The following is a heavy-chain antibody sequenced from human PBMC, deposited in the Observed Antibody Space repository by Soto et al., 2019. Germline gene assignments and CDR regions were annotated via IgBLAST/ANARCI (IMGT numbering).Heavy chain of an antibody. Sequence: GGSLRLSCAASGFTFSSYSMNWVRQAPGKGLEWVSSISSSSSYIYYADSVKGRFTISRDNAKNSLYLQMNSLRAEDTAVYYCAREEGVAAAGYGMDVWGQGTTVTVSS. CDR1: GFTFSSYS. V-gene: IGHV3-21*01. J-gene: IGHJ6*02. CDR3: AREEGVAAAGYGMDV. D-gene: IGHD6-13*01. CDR2: ISSSSSYI.